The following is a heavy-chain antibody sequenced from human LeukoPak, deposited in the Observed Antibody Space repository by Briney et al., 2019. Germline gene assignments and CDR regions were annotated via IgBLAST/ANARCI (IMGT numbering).Heavy chain of an antibody. CDR3: ARDRGSYSSSWYTGYYYYYGMDV. CDR1: GYTFTSYG. D-gene: IGHD6-13*01. J-gene: IGHJ6*02. Sequence: ASVKVSCKASGYTFTSYGISWVRQAPGQGLEWMGWISAYNGNTNYAQKLQGRVTMTTDTSTSTAYMELGSLRSDDTAVYYCARDRGSYSSSWYTGYYYYYGMDVWGQGTTVTVSS. V-gene: IGHV1-18*01. CDR2: ISAYNGNT.